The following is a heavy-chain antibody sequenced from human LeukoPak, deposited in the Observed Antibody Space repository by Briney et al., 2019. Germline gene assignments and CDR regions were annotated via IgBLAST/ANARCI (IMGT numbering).Heavy chain of an antibody. V-gene: IGHV3-23*01. CDR1: GFTFSSYA. CDR2: ISGSGGST. J-gene: IGHJ4*02. Sequence: PGGSLILSCAASGFTFSSYAMSWVRQAPGKGLEWVSAISGSGGSTYYAGSVKGRFTISRDNSKNTLYLQMNSLRAEDTAVYYCATYSSSWYCFDYWGQGTLVTVSS. D-gene: IGHD6-13*01. CDR3: ATYSSSWYCFDY.